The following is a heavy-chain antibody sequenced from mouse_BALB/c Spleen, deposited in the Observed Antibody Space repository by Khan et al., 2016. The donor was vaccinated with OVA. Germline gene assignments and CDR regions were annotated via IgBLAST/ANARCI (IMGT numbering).Heavy chain of an antibody. CDR2: ISSGGSYT. CDR1: GFTFSTYA. D-gene: IGHD2-2*01. Sequence: EVKLEESGGDLVKPGGSLKLSCAASGFTFSTYAMSWVRQTPEKRLEWVATISSGGSYTYYPDSVKGRFTISRDNAKNTLYLQMSSLRSEDTAIYFCARVYFGYHDYWGQGTTLTVCS. V-gene: IGHV5-9-3*01. CDR3: ARVYFGYHDY. J-gene: IGHJ2*01.